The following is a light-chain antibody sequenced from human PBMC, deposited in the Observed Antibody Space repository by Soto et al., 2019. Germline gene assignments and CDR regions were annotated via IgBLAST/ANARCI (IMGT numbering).Light chain of an antibody. CDR2: EGT. V-gene: IGLV2-23*01. CDR1: SSDVGSYNL. J-gene: IGLJ1*01. Sequence: QSVLTQPASVSGSPGQSITISCTGTSSDVGSYNLVSWYQQHPGKVPQLMIYEGTKRPSGVSNRFSGSKSDNTASLTISGLQAEDEADYYCCSYARGSTYVFGTGTKVTVL. CDR3: CSYARGSTYV.